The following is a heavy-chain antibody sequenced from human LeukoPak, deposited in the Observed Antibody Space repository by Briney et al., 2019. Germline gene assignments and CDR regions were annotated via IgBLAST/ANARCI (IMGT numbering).Heavy chain of an antibody. CDR2: INPSGGST. V-gene: IGHV1-46*01. CDR1: GYTFTSYY. CDR3: ARHDRMGATLLGIRAFDI. J-gene: IGHJ3*02. D-gene: IGHD1-26*01. Sequence: ASVKVSCKASGYTFTSYYMHWVRQAPGQGLEWMGIINPSGGSTSYAQKFQGRVTMTRDTSISTAYTELSSVTAADTAVYYCARHDRMGATLLGIRAFDIWGQGTMVTVSS.